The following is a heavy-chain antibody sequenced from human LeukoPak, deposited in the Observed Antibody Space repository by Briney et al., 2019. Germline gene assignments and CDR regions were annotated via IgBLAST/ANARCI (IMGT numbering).Heavy chain of an antibody. J-gene: IGHJ6*03. D-gene: IGHD3-3*01. V-gene: IGHV4-39*01. CDR1: GGSISSSSYY. CDR3: ARHRRDHDFWSGSNPTHYYYYMDV. Sequence: PSETLSLTCTVSGGSISSSSYYWGWICQPPGNGLEWIGTIYYSGHTYYNPSLKSRVTISVDTSKNQFSLKLSSVTAADTAVYYCARHRRDHDFWSGSNPTHYYYYMDVWGKGTTVTVSS. CDR2: IYYSGHT.